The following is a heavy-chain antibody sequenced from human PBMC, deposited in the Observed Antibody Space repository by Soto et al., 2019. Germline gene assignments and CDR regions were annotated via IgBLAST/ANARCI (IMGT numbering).Heavy chain of an antibody. D-gene: IGHD6-19*01. CDR2: ISYDGSNK. J-gene: IGHJ4*02. CDR3: AKGLGNGYDPVDQWLVPGVY. V-gene: IGHV3-30*18. Sequence: QVQLVESRGGVVQPGRSLRLSCAASGFTFSSNGMHWVRQAPGKGLEWVAVISYDGSNKYYADSVKGRFTISKNNSKNTLYLQMNSLRAEDTAVYYCAKGLGNGYDPVDQWLVPGVYWGQGTLVTVSS. CDR1: GFTFSSNG.